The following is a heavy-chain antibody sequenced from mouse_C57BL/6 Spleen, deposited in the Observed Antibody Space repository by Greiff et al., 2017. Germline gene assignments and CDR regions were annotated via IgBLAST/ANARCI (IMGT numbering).Heavy chain of an antibody. D-gene: IGHD6-1*01. CDR1: GFSLTSYG. V-gene: IGHV2-2*01. J-gene: IGHJ4*01. CDR2: LWSGGST. CDR3: ARIPTLVYYAMDY. Sequence: VKLMESGPGLVQPSQSLSITCTVSGFSLTSYGVHWVRQSPGTGLEWLGVLWSGGSTDYNAAFISRLSISKDNSKSQVFFKMNSLQADDTAIYYCARIPTLVYYAMDYWGQGTSVTVSS.